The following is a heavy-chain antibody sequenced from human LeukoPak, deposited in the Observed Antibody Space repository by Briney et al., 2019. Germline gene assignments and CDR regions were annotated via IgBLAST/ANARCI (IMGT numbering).Heavy chain of an antibody. Sequence: GGSLRLSFAASGFTVSSNYMSWVRQAPGKGLEWVSVIYSGGSTYYADSVKGRFTISRDNSKNTLYLQMNSLRAEDTAVYYCAKGSYYYYDSSGYYYFDYWGQGTLLTVSS. CDR3: AKGSYYYYDSSGYYYFDY. D-gene: IGHD3-22*01. J-gene: IGHJ4*02. CDR2: IYSGGST. V-gene: IGHV3-53*01. CDR1: GFTVSSNY.